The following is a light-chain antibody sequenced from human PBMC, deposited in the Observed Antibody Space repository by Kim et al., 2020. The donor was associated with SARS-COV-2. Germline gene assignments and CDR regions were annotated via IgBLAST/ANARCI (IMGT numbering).Light chain of an antibody. CDR1: KLGDKY. CDR2: QDG. Sequence: SVSPGQTASITCSGDKLGDKYACWYQQKPGQSPVVVIYQDGKRPSGIPGRFSGSNSGNTATLTISGTQAMDEADYYCQAWDSGTVVFGGGTQLTVL. V-gene: IGLV3-1*01. CDR3: QAWDSGTVV. J-gene: IGLJ2*01.